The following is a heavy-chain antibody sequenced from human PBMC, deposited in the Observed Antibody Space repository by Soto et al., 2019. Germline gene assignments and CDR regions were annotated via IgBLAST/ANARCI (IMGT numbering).Heavy chain of an antibody. Sequence: HVQLQEPGPGLLKPSGTLSLTCTVSGGSFTSNNWWTWVRQPPGQGLEWIGEIYRTGSTNYNPSPKSRVTISLDKSENKFSLKVTPLTAADTAVYYCASRDPGTRVDYWGQGTFVTVSS. CDR3: ASRDPGTRVDY. CDR2: IYRTGST. V-gene: IGHV4-4*02. D-gene: IGHD1-7*01. CDR1: GGSFTSNNW. J-gene: IGHJ4*02.